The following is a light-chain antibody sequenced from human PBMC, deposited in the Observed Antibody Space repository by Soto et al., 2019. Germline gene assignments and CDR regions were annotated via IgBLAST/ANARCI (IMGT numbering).Light chain of an antibody. CDR1: SSDVGGYNY. V-gene: IGLV2-14*01. CDR3: SSYTSSSTRV. Sequence: QSVLTQPASVSGSPGQSSTISCTGTSSDVGGYNYVSWYQQHPGKAPKLMIYDVSNRPPGVSNRFSGSKSGNTASLTISGLQAEDEADYYCSSYTSSSTRVFGGGTKLTVL. J-gene: IGLJ2*01. CDR2: DVS.